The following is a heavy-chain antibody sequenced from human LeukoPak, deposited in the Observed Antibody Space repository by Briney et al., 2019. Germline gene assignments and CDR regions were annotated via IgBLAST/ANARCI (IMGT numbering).Heavy chain of an antibody. CDR1: GGSLSSSSYY. V-gene: IGHV4-39*01. CDR2: IYYSGST. CDR3: ARHSQITMVRGVTAYYMDV. J-gene: IGHJ6*03. D-gene: IGHD3-10*01. Sequence: PSETLSLTCTVSGGSLSSSSYYWGWIRPPPGKGLEWIGSIYYSGSTYYNPSLKSRVTISVDTSKNQFSLKLSSVTAADTAVYYCARHSQITMVRGVTAYYMDVWGKGTTVTVSS.